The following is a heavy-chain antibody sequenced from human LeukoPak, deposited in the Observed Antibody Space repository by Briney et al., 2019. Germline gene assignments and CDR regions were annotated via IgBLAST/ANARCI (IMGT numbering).Heavy chain of an antibody. J-gene: IGHJ4*02. CDR3: AKGYCSSTSCCKTLDY. D-gene: IGHD2-2*01. CDR1: GFTLSSYS. CDR2: ISGSGGST. V-gene: IGHV3-23*01. Sequence: PGGSLRLSCAASGFTLSSYSMNWVRQAPGKGLEWVSAISGSGGSTYYADSVKGRFTISRDNSKNTLYLQMNSLRAEDTAVYYCAKGYCSSTSCCKTLDYWGQGTLVTVSS.